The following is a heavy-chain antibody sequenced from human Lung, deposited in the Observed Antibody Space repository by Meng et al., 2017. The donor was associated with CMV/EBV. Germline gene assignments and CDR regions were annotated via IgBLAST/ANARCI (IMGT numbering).Heavy chain of an antibody. D-gene: IGHD3-3*01. Sequence: ASXXVSXKASGYTFTSYGISWVRQAPGQGLEWMGWISAYNGNTNYAQKLQGRVTMTTDTSTSTAYMELSRLRSDDTAVYYCARGFTIFGVVIIIHFDSWGQGKLV. CDR1: GYTFTSYG. J-gene: IGHJ4*02. V-gene: IGHV1-18*01. CDR2: ISAYNGNT. CDR3: ARGFTIFGVVIIIHFDS.